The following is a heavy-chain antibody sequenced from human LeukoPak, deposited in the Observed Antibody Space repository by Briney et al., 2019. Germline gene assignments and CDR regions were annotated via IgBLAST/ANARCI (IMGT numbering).Heavy chain of an antibody. CDR2: ISYDGSNK. D-gene: IGHD3-10*01. J-gene: IGHJ4*02. CDR3: ATLFGDRKGDY. Sequence: GGSLRLSCAASGFTFSSYAMHWVRQAPGKGLEWVALISYDGSNKYYADSVKGRFTISGDNSKNTLYLQMNSLRVEDTAVYYCATLFGDRKGDYWGQGTLVTVSS. V-gene: IGHV3-30-3*01. CDR1: GFTFSSYA.